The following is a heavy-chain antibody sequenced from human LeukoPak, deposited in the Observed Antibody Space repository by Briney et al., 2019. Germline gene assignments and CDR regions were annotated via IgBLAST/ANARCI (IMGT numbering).Heavy chain of an antibody. V-gene: IGHV4-34*01. CDR2: IHHSGST. J-gene: IGHJ4*02. CDR3: ARGIPGYFGTSGYYYEY. D-gene: IGHD3-22*01. CDR1: GGSFSGYY. Sequence: SETLSLTCAVYGGSFSGYYWNWIRQPPGKGLEWIGEIHHSGSTNYSPSLKSRVTVSVDNSRNDFSLSLTSVSAADTAVYYCARGIPGYFGTSGYYYEYWGQGTLVTVSS.